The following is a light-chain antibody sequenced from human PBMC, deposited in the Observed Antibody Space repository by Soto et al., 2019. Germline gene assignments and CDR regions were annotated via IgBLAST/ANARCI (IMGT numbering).Light chain of an antibody. CDR1: QTISSNY. Sequence: VLTQSPATLSLSPGERATLSCGASQTISSNYLAWYQQKPALAPRLLIYDASTMATGISDRYRGSGSGTDFTITISRLEPEDVAVYYCQQDGDSPRGTCGGGTKVEIK. CDR3: QQDGDSPRGT. CDR2: DAS. J-gene: IGKJ4*02. V-gene: IGKV3D-20*01.